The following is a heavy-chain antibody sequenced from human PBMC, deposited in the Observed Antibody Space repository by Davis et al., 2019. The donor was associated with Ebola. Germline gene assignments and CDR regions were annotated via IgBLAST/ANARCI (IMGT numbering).Heavy chain of an antibody. CDR2: ISAYNGNT. CDR1: GYTFTSYG. J-gene: IGHJ4*02. D-gene: IGHD6-19*01. V-gene: IGHV1-18*01. CDR3: ARDIAVAASDY. Sequence: ASVKVSCKASGYTFTSYGISWVRQAPGQGLEWMGWISAYNGNTNYAQRFQDRVTMTTDTSTNTAYMEVRSLRSDDTAVYYCARDIAVAASDYWGQGTLVTVSS.